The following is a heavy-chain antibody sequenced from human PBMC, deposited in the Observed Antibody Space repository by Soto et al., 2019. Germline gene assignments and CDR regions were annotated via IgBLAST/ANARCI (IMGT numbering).Heavy chain of an antibody. CDR3: ARVILNRQLDY. CDR1: GYLISSGYY. CDR2: VFHSGST. J-gene: IGHJ4*02. D-gene: IGHD1-1*01. Sequence: PSETLSLTCAVSGYLISSGYYWGWIRQPPGKGLEWIGNVFHSGSTYYTPSLKSRATISVDTSNNQVSLRLTSVSAADAVVYYCARVILNRQLDYWGQGTLVTVS. V-gene: IGHV4-38-2*01.